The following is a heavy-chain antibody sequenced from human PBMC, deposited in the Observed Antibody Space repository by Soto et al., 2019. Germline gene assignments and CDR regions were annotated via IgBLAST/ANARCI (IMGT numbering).Heavy chain of an antibody. V-gene: IGHV1-46*03. CDR2: INPSGGST. J-gene: IGHJ5*02. CDR3: ARVYPSDTRYGYVGNNWFDP. CDR1: GYTFTSYY. D-gene: IGHD5-18*01. Sequence: GASVKVSCKASGYTFTSYYMHWVRQAPGKGLEWMGIINPSGGSTSYAQKFQGRVTMTRDTSTSTVYMELSSLRSEDTAVYYCARVYPSDTRYGYVGNNWFDPWGQGTLVTVS.